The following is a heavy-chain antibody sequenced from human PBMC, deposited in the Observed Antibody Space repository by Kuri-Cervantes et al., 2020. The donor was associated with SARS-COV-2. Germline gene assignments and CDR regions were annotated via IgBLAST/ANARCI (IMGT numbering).Heavy chain of an antibody. CDR1: GGSISGYY. D-gene: IGHD2-2*01. V-gene: IGHV4-38-2*02. CDR3: ARGGAWYCSSTSCYLAFDI. Sequence: SETLCLTCTVAGGSISGYYWGWIRQPPGKGLEWSGSISHSGSTYYNPPLKSRVTRSVDLSKNQFSLKLSSVAAADTAVYNCARGGAWYCSSTSCYLAFDIWGQGTMVTVSS. J-gene: IGHJ3*02. CDR2: ISHSGST.